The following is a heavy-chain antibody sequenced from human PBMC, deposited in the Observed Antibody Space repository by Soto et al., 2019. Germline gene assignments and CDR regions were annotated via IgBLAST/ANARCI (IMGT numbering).Heavy chain of an antibody. CDR2: LFSSGTT. D-gene: IGHD1-1*01. Sequence: PTETLSLTCTVSGDSISSADYYWSLIRQTPGKGLEWLCHLFSSGTTYYNPSLKRRLTISRDTSKNHFSLWLASVTASDPPRLYCASHLCVEPELYYYGIHVWGQGTMVPVSS. V-gene: IGHV4-30-4*01. CDR1: GDSISSADYY. J-gene: IGHJ6*02. CDR3: ASHLCVEPELYYYGIHV.